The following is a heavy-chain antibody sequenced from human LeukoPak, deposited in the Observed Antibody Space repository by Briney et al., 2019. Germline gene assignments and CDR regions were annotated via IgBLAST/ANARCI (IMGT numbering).Heavy chain of an antibody. CDR1: GFTFSGSA. Sequence: GGSLRLSCAASGFTFSGSAMHWVRQASGKGLEWVGRIRSKANSYATAYAASVKGRFTISRDDSKNTAYLQMNSLKTEDTAVYYCTGGINRSITNCHLAWGQGTLVTVSS. J-gene: IGHJ5*02. D-gene: IGHD2-2*01. V-gene: IGHV3-73*01. CDR2: IRSKANSYAT. CDR3: TGGINRSITNCHLA.